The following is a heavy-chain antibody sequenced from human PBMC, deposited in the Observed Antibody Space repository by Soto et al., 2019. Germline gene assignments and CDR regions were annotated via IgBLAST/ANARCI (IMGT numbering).Heavy chain of an antibody. CDR3: AKDMAAAAHQGDAFDI. V-gene: IGHV3-33*03. J-gene: IGHJ3*02. CDR1: GFTFSNYG. Sequence: QVQLVESGGGVVQPGRSLRLSCAASGFTFSNYGMHWVRQAPGKGVEWVAVIWNDGTNKYYVDSVRGRFTISRDDSKNTLYREMNSLGAEDTGVYYCAKDMAAAAHQGDAFDIWGLGTMVSVSA. CDR2: IWNDGTNK. D-gene: IGHD6-13*01.